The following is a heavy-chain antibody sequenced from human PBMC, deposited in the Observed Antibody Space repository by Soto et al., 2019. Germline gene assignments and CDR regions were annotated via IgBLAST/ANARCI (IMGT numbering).Heavy chain of an antibody. CDR2: INDDGSGT. CDR3: YAFGTTDEDYYYYGMDV. V-gene: IGHV3-74*01. CDR1: GFTFSDNW. Sequence: PGGSLRLSCAASGFTFSDNWMHWVRQAPGKGLEWVSVINDDGSGTSYVDSVKGRFTISRDNSKNTLYLQMNSLRAEDTAVYYCYAFGTTDEDYYYYGMDVWGQGTTVTVSS. J-gene: IGHJ6*02. D-gene: IGHD1-7*01.